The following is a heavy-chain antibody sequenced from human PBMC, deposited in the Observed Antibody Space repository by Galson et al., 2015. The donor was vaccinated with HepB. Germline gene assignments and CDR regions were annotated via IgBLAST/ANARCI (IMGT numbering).Heavy chain of an antibody. D-gene: IGHD2-2*01. CDR3: AARQYCSSTSCYGGDY. Sequence: QSGAEVKKPGESLKISCKGSGYSFTSYWIGWVRQMPGKGLEWMGVIYPGDSGTRYSPSFQGQVTISADKSISTAYLQWSSLKASDTAMYYCAARQYCSSTSCYGGDYWGQGTLVTVSS. J-gene: IGHJ4*02. V-gene: IGHV5-51*01. CDR1: GYSFTSYW. CDR2: IYPGDSGT.